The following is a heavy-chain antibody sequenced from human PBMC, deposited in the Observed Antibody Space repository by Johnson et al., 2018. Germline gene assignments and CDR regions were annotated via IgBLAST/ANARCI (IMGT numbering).Heavy chain of an antibody. CDR3: ACYNYYDSSGSRYFQH. CDR2: ISWNSGSI. V-gene: IGHV3-9*01. J-gene: IGHJ1*01. D-gene: IGHD3-22*01. CDR1: GFTFDDYA. Sequence: VQLVESGGGVVQPGRSLRLSCAASGFTFDDYAMHWVRQAPGKGLEWVSGISWNSGSIGYADSVKGRFTISRDNAKNSLYLQMNSLRAEDTALYYCACYNYYDSSGSRYFQHWGQGTLVTVSS.